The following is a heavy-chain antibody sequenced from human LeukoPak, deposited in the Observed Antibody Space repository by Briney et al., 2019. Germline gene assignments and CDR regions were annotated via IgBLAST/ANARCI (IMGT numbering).Heavy chain of an antibody. CDR1: GGSISSGGYY. CDR3: ARELEYCSSTSCYIPSGAFDI. D-gene: IGHD2-2*01. J-gene: IGHJ3*02. V-gene: IGHV4-30-2*01. Sequence: KPSQTLSLTCTVSGGSISSGGYYWSWIRQPPGKGLEWIGYIYHSGSTYYNPSLKSRVTISVDRSKNQFSLKLSSVTAADTAVYYCARELEYCSSTSCYIPSGAFDIWGQGTMVTVSS. CDR2: IYHSGST.